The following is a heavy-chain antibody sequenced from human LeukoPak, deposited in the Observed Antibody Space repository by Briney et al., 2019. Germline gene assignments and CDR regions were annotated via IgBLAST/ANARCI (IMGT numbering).Heavy chain of an antibody. D-gene: IGHD6-13*01. CDR1: GFTFSSYS. CDR3: ARETGIAAAVYYFDY. CDR2: ISSSSSYI. J-gene: IGHJ4*02. V-gene: IGHV3-21*01. Sequence: GGSLRLSCAASGFTFSSYSMNWVRQAPGKGLEWVSSISSSSSYIYYADSVKGRFTISRDNAKNSLYLQMNSLRAEDTAVYYCARETGIAAAVYYFDYWGQGTLVTVSS.